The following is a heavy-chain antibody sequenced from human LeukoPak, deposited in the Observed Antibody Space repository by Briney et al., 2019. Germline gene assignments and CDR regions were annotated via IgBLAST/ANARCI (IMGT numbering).Heavy chain of an antibody. J-gene: IGHJ5*02. V-gene: IGHV4-30-2*01. CDR1: GGSISIGGYS. Sequence: PSETLSLTCAVSGGSISIGGYSWSWIRQPPGKGLEGIGYIYHSGSTYSNPSLKSRVTISVDRSKNQFSLKLSSVTDADTAVYYCARIVYYYDSSGYSNRFDPWGQGTLVTVSS. CDR2: IYHSGST. D-gene: IGHD3-22*01. CDR3: ARIVYYYDSSGYSNRFDP.